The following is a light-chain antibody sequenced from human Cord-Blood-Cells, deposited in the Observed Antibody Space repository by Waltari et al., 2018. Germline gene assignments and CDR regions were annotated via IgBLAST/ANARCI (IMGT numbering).Light chain of an antibody. CDR3: SSYTSSSTHNYV. V-gene: IGLV2-14*01. CDR1: SSDVGGYNY. CDR2: DVS. Sequence: QSALTQPASVSGSPGQSITISCTGTSSDVGGYNYVSWYQQHPGKAPKLMIYDVSNLPSGVSNRFSGSKSGNPASLTISGLQAEDEADYYCSSYTSSSTHNYVFGTGTKVTVL. J-gene: IGLJ1*01.